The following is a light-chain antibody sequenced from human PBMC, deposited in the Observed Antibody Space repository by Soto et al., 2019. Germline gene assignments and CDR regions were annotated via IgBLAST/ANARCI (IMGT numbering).Light chain of an antibody. J-gene: IGKJ4*01. CDR3: QQYGISPFT. CDR2: GAS. Sequence: EIVLTQSPGTLSLSPGERATLSCRASQSFSSYLAWYQQKPGQAPRLLIYGASSRATGIPDRFSGSGSGTDFTLTISRLEPEDFAVYYCQQYGISPFTFGGGTKVEIK. V-gene: IGKV3-20*01. CDR1: QSFSSY.